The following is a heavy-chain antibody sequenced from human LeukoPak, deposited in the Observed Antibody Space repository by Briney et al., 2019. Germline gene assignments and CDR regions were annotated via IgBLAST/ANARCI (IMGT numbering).Heavy chain of an antibody. CDR3: AKDQLYVLKAYYYMDV. J-gene: IGHJ6*03. CDR1: GGTFSSYA. V-gene: IGHV1-69*13. Sequence: ASVKVSCKASGGTFSSYAISWVRQAPGQGLEWMGGIIPIFGTANYAQKFQGRVTITADESTSTAYMELSSLRSEDTAVYYCAKDQLYVLKAYYYMDVWGKGTTVTVSS. CDR2: IIPIFGTA. D-gene: IGHD2/OR15-2a*01.